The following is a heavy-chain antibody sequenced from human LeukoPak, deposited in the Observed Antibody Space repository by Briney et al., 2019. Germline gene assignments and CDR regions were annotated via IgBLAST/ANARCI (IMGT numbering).Heavy chain of an antibody. CDR3: ARRGFVAGLKGFSDY. V-gene: IGHV3-48*01. CDR2: ISSSSSTI. D-gene: IGHD6-19*01. J-gene: IGHJ4*02. CDR1: GFTFSSYS. Sequence: GGSLRLSCAAPGFTFSSYSMNWVRQAPGKGLEWVSYISSSSSTIYYADSVKGRFTISRDNAKNSLYLQMNSLRAEDTAVYYCARRGFVAGLKGFSDYWGQGTLVTVSS.